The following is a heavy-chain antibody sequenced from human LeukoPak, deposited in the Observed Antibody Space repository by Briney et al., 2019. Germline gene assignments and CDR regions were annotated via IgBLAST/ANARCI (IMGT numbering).Heavy chain of an antibody. J-gene: IGHJ5*02. V-gene: IGHV1-2*02. CDR2: INPNSGGT. D-gene: IGHD3-22*01. CDR3: ARALITMIVES. CDR1: GYTFTGYY. Sequence: ASVKVSCKASGYTFTGYYMHWVRQAPGQGLEWMGWINPNSGGTNYAQKFQGRVTMTRDTSTSTVYMELSSLRSEDTAVYYCARALITMIVESWGQGTLVTVSS.